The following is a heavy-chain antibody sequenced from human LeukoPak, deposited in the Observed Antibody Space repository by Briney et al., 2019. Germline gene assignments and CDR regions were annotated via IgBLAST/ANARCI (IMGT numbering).Heavy chain of an antibody. D-gene: IGHD3-3*01. CDR3: ARAAIGAYYFDY. J-gene: IGHJ4*02. CDR2: INPNSGGT. CDR1: GYTFTGYY. Sequence: ASVKVSCKASGYTFTGYYMHWVRQAPGQGLEWMGWINPNSGGTNYGQKFQGRVTMTRDTSISTAYMELSRLRSDDTAVYYCARAAIGAYYFDYWGQGTLVTVSS. V-gene: IGHV1-2*02.